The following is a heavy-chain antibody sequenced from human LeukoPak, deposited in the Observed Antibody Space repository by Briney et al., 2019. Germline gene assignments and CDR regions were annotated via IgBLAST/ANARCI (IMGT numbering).Heavy chain of an antibody. CDR1: GGSISSYY. Sequence: SETLSLTCTVSGGSISSYYWSWIRQPPGKGLEWIGYIYYSGSTNYNPSLKSRVTVSVDTSENQFSLKLSSVTAADTAVYYCARADSSSSYPFDYWGQGTLVTVSS. CDR3: ARADSSSSYPFDY. CDR2: IYYSGST. V-gene: IGHV4-59*01. J-gene: IGHJ4*02. D-gene: IGHD6-6*01.